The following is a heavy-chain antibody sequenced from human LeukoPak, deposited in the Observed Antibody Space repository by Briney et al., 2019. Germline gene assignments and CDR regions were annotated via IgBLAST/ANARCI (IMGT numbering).Heavy chain of an antibody. CDR2: IYYSGST. J-gene: IGHJ5*02. Sequence: SETLSLTCTVSGGSISSYYWTWIRQPPGKGLEWIGYIYYSGSTNYNPSLKSRVTISVDTSKNQFSLKLSSVTAADTAVYYCARHGRDYVPDNWFDPWGQGTLVTVSS. D-gene: IGHD3-16*01. CDR1: GGSISSYY. CDR3: ARHGRDYVPDNWFDP. V-gene: IGHV4-59*08.